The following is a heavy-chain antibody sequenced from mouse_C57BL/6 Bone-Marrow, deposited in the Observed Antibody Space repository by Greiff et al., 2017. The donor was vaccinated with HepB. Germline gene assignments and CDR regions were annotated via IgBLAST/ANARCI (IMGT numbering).Heavy chain of an antibody. CDR2: ISSGGDYI. J-gene: IGHJ3*01. V-gene: IGHV5-9-1*02. CDR1: GFTFSSYA. CDR3: TRDGPSWFAY. D-gene: IGHD2-3*01. Sequence: EVQVVESGEGLVKPGGSLKLSCAASGFTFSSYAMSWVRQTPEKRLEWVAYISSGGDYIYYADTVKGRFTISRDNARNTLYLQMSSLKSEDTAMYYCTRDGPSWFAYWGQGTLVTVSA.